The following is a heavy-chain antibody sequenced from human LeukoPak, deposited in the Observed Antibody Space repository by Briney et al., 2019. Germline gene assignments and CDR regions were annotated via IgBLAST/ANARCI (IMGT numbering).Heavy chain of an antibody. Sequence: PSQTLSLTCAVSGGSISSGGYSWSWIRQPPGKGLEWIGYIYHSGSTYYNPSLKSRVTISVDRSKNQFSLKLSSVTAADTAVYYCARGGIYDYVWGSYLRARRANWFDPWGQGTLVTVSS. V-gene: IGHV4-30-2*01. CDR2: IYHSGST. D-gene: IGHD3-16*02. CDR3: ARGGIYDYVWGSYLRARRANWFDP. CDR1: GGSISSGGYS. J-gene: IGHJ5*02.